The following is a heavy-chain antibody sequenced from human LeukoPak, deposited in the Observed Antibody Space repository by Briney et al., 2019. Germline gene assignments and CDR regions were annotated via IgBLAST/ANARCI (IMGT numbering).Heavy chain of an antibody. J-gene: IGHJ6*03. CDR1: GGSIRRYY. CDR3: ARYRAEYYYYYMDV. V-gene: IGHV4-59*01. Sequence: KPSETLSLTCSVSGGSIRRYYWSWIRQPPGKGLEWIGDIYYSGSTNYNPSLKSRVTIAVDTSKNQFSLKLSSVTAADTAVYYCARYRAEYYYYYMDVWGKGTTVTVSS. D-gene: IGHD4/OR15-4a*01. CDR2: IYYSGST.